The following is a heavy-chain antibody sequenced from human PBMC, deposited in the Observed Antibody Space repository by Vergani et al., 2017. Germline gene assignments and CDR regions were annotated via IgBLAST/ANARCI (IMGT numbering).Heavy chain of an antibody. Sequence: LEESGGGSVKPGGSLRLSCAASGFKFSDHYMSWIRQAPGKGLEWVSHISPGASTVSYTDSVTGRFTVSRDNDNNSLTLYMPTLRVEDTAVYYCAKNTGKSTTRHYYAMDVWGQGTTVTVSS. V-gene: IGHV3-11*04. CDR2: ISPGASTV. D-gene: IGHD2-8*02. J-gene: IGHJ6*02. CDR1: GFKFSDHY. CDR3: AKNTGKSTTRHYYAMDV.